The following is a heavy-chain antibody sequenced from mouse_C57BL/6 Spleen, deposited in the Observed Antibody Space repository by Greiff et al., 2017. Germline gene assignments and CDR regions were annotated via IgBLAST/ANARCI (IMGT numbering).Heavy chain of an antibody. J-gene: IGHJ4*01. CDR1: GYTFTDYY. Sequence: EVQLQESGPVLVKPGASVKMSCKASGYTFTDYYMNWVKQSHGKSLEWIGVINPYNGGTSYNQKVKGKATLTVDKSSSTAYMELNSLTSKDSAVYYCAPYSKKIPFYAMDYWGQGTSVTVSS. CDR2: INPYNGGT. V-gene: IGHV1-19*01. CDR3: APYSKKIPFYAMDY. D-gene: IGHD2-5*01.